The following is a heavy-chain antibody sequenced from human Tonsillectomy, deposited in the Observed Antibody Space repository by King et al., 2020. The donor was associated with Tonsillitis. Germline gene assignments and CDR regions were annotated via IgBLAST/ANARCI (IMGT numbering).Heavy chain of an antibody. CDR2: IKQDGSEK. V-gene: IGHV3-7*03. CDR1: GITFSTYW. D-gene: IGHD7-27*01. CDR3: AMTSGPGETFDF. Sequence: EVQLVESGGGLVQPGGSLRLSCAASGITFSTYWMSWVRQTPGKGLECVANIKQDGSEKYYVDSVKGRFTISRDNAKNSLYLHMNSLRAEDMAVYYCAMTSGPGETFDFWGQGTMVTVSS. J-gene: IGHJ3*01.